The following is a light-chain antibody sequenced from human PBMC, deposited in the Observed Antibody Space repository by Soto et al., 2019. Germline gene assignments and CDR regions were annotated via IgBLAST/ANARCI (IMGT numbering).Light chain of an antibody. CDR1: SSDVGGYNY. CDR2: EVN. Sequence: ALTQPPSASGSPGQSVAISCTGTSSDVGGYNYVSWYQQHPGKAPKLMIYEVNKRPSGVPDRFSGSKSGNTASLTVSGLQAEDDVDYYCSSYSCSSNVFGSGT. CDR3: SSYSCSSNV. J-gene: IGLJ1*01. V-gene: IGLV2-8*01.